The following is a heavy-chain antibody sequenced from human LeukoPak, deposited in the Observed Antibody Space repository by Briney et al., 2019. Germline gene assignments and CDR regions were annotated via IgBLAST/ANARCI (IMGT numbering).Heavy chain of an antibody. J-gene: IGHJ4*02. CDR2: IIPIFGTA. Sequence: ASVKVSCKASGGTFSSYAIGWVRQAPGQGLEWMGGIIPIFGTANYAQKFQGRVTITTDESTSTAYMELSSLRSEDTAVYYCARSRDGYNGEDYWGQGTLVTVSS. V-gene: IGHV1-69*05. D-gene: IGHD5-24*01. CDR1: GGTFSSYA. CDR3: ARSRDGYNGEDY.